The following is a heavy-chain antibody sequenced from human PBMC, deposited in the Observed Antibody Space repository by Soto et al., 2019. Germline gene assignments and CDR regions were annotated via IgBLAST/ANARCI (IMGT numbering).Heavy chain of an antibody. CDR2: IYHSGST. D-gene: IGHD2-15*01. CDR1: GGSISSSSYY. CDR3: ARAAPRYCSGGSCYSVRDY. J-gene: IGHJ4*02. V-gene: IGHV4-39*07. Sequence: SETLSLTCTVSGGSISSSSYYWGWIRQPPGKGLEWIGSIYHSGSTNYNPSLKSRVTISVDTSKNQFSLKLSSVTAADTAVYYCARAAPRYCSGGSCYSVRDYWGQGTLVTVSS.